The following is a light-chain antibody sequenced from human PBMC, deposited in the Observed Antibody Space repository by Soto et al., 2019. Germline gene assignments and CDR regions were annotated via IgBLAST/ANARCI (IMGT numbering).Light chain of an antibody. CDR3: QQYSNWPPWT. Sequence: DIVLTQSPGTLSLSPGERAPLSCRARQSVSSNLAWYQQKPGQAPRLLIYGASTRATGIPARFSGSGSGTEFTLTISSLQSEDFAVYYCQQYSNWPPWTFGQGTKVDIK. CDR2: GAS. V-gene: IGKV3-15*01. CDR1: QSVSSN. J-gene: IGKJ1*01.